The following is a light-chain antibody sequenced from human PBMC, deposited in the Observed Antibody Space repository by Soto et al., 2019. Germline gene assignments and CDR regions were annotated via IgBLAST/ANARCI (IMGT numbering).Light chain of an antibody. CDR1: HNDIGTYDY. Sequence: QSALTQPPSVSGSPGQSITISCTGNHNDIGTYDYVSWYQQHPGRAPRLLIHGVTTRPSGISGRFSASKSGLTASLTISGLQAEDEADYYCSSYTSSNTLYVFGTGTKLTVL. CDR3: SSYTSSNTLYV. CDR2: GVT. V-gene: IGLV2-14*03. J-gene: IGLJ1*01.